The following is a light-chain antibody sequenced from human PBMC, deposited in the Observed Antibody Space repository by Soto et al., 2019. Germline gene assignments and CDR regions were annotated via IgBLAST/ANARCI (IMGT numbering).Light chain of an antibody. V-gene: IGLV2-14*03. CDR3: SSYTSSSTFYV. CDR2: DVS. Sequence: QSALTQPASVSGSPGQSITISCTGASSDVGSYNYVSWYQHPPGSAPKLIIYDVSNRPSGISNRFSGSKSGNTASLTISGLQAEDVADYYCSSYTSSSTFYVFGAGTKLTVL. CDR1: SSDVGSYNY. J-gene: IGLJ1*01.